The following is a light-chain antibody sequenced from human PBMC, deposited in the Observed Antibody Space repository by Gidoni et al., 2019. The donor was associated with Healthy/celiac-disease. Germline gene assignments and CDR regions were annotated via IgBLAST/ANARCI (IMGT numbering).Light chain of an antibody. V-gene: IGKV3-11*01. CDR2: DAS. CDR1: QSLSSY. Sequence: EILLTQSPATLSLSPGERATLSCTASQSLSSYLAWYQQKPGQAPRLLIYDASNRTTGIPARFSGSGSWTEFSLTISSLEPEDFAVYYCQQRSNWPPFTFGQGTRLEIK. J-gene: IGKJ5*01. CDR3: QQRSNWPPFT.